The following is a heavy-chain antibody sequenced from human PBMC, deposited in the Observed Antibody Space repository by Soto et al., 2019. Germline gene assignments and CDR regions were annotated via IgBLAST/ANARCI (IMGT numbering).Heavy chain of an antibody. CDR2: ISYDGSNK. Sequence: QVQLVESGGGVVQPGRSLRLSCAASGFTFSSYAMHWVRQAPGKGLEWVAVISYDGSNKYYADSVKGRFTISRDNSKNTLYLQMNSLRAEDTAVYYCARAVAVAGTNYYYGMDVWGQGTTVTVYS. CDR3: ARAVAVAGTNYYYGMDV. CDR1: GFTFSSYA. D-gene: IGHD6-19*01. J-gene: IGHJ6*02. V-gene: IGHV3-30-3*01.